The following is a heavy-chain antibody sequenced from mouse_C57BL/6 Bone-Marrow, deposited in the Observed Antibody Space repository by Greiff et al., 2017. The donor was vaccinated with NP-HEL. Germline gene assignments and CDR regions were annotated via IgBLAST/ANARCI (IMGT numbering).Heavy chain of an antibody. D-gene: IGHD3-2*02. J-gene: IGHJ4*01. Sequence: VQLQQPGAELVKPGASVKMSCKASGYTFTSYWITWVKQRPGQGLEWIGDIYPGSGSTNYNEKFKSKATLTVDTSSSTAYMQLSSLTSEDSAVYYCATRQLRLRGAMDYWGQGTSVTVSS. CDR3: ATRQLRLRGAMDY. CDR1: GYTFTSYW. V-gene: IGHV1-55*01. CDR2: IYPGSGST.